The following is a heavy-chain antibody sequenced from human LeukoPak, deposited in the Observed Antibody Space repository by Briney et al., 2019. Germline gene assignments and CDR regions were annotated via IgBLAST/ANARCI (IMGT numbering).Heavy chain of an antibody. CDR1: GYTFTSYY. V-gene: IGHV1-18*04. Sequence: ASVKVSCKASGYTFTSYYMHWVRQAPGQGLEWMGWISAYNGNTNYAQKLQGRVTMTTDTSTSTAYMELRSLRSDDTAVYYCARGGSGRGYDFWSGYYGDAFDIWGQGTMVTVSS. CDR3: ARGGSGRGYDFWSGYYGDAFDI. J-gene: IGHJ3*02. D-gene: IGHD3-3*01. CDR2: ISAYNGNT.